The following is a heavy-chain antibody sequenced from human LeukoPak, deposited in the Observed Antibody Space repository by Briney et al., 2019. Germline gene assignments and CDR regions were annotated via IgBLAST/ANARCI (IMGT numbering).Heavy chain of an antibody. Sequence: KPGGSLRLSCVTSGFTFSAYNMSWVRQAPGKGLEWVSCISSSNYIYYADSVKGRFTISRDNAKNSLYLQMNSLRAEDTAVYYCARDEGVSFDYWGQGTLVTVSS. CDR3: ARDEGVSFDY. V-gene: IGHV3-69-1*01. J-gene: IGHJ4*02. CDR1: GFTFSAYN. CDR2: ISSSNYI.